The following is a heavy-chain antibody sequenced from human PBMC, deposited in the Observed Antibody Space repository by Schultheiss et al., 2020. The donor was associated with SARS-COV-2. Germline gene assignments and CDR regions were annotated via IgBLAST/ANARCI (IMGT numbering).Heavy chain of an antibody. CDR2: INHSGST. CDR3: ARGVGIWFGELSAPWFDY. CDR1: GGSFSGDY. V-gene: IGHV4-34*01. J-gene: IGHJ4*02. Sequence: SETLSLTCAVYGGSFSGDYWSWIRQPPGKGLEWIGEINHSGSTYYNPSLKSRVTISVDTSKNQFSLKLSSVTAADTAVYYCARGVGIWFGELSAPWFDYWGQGTLVTVSS. D-gene: IGHD3-10*01.